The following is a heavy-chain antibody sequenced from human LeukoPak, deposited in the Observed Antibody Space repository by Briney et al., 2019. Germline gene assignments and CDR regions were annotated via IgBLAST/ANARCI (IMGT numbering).Heavy chain of an antibody. J-gene: IGHJ3*01. CDR2: IDPSNSYT. CDR3: AKWGAGGDFDV. V-gene: IGHV5-10-1*01. CDR1: GYSFTTYW. D-gene: IGHD3-16*01. Sequence: GESLKISCKGSGYSFTTYWISWVRQMPGKGLEWMGRIDPSNSYTNYSPSFQGHVTISADTSISTAYLKWSSLKASDTAMYYCAKWGAGGDFDVWGQGTMVTVSS.